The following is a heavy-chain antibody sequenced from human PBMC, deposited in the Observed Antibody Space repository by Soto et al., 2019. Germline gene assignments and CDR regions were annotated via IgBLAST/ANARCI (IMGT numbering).Heavy chain of an antibody. V-gene: IGHV1-69*12. CDR1: GGTFSSYA. J-gene: IGHJ4*02. D-gene: IGHD2-21*02. Sequence: QVQLVQSGAEVKKPGSSVKVSCKASGGTFSSYAISWVRQALGQGLEWMGGIIPIFGTANYAQKFQGRVTITADESTSTAYMELSSLRSEDTAVYYCARDQTGPGLLFSGFDYWGQGTLVTVSS. CDR3: ARDQTGPGLLFSGFDY. CDR2: IIPIFGTA.